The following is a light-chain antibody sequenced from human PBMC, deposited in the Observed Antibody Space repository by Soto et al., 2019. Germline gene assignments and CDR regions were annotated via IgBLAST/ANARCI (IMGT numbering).Light chain of an antibody. J-gene: IGLJ1*01. V-gene: IGLV1-40*01. CDR3: QSYDSTLDAPYV. Sequence: SVLTQPPSVSGAPGPGVPISCTVSSSNIGAGYDVYWYEHRPGTAPKLLIFGNSNRPSGGPFPVRFPGSKSGTSANLAITRLQAEDEGDYYCQSYDSTLDAPYVFGTGTKVTV. CDR1: SSNIGAGYD. CDR2: GNS.